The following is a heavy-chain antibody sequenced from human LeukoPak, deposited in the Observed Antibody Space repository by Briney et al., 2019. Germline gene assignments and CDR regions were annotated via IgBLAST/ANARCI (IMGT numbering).Heavy chain of an antibody. D-gene: IGHD4-17*01. V-gene: IGHV4-59*01. J-gene: IGHJ4*02. Sequence: PSETLSLTCTVSGGSTSSYYWSWIRQPPGKGLEWIGYIYYSGSTNYNPSLKSRVTISVDTSKNQFSLKLSSVTAADTAVYYCARGADDGAIDYWGQGTLVTVSS. CDR3: ARGADDGAIDY. CDR1: GGSTSSYY. CDR2: IYYSGST.